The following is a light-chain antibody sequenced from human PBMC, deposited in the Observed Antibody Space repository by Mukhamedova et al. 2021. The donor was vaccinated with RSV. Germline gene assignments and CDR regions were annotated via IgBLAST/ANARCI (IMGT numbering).Light chain of an antibody. V-gene: IGKV1-39*01. CDR3: QQSSSTPYT. J-gene: IGKJ2*01. CDR2: AAS. Sequence: WYQRRVHGQVPKLLIYAASSLQSGVPSRFSGSGSGTDFTLTISSLQPEEFATYFCQQSSSTPYTFGQGTKLEIK.